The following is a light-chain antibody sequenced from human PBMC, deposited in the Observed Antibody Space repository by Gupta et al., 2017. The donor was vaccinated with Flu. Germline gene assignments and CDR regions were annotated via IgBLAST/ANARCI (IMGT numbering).Light chain of an antibody. J-gene: IGKJ1*01. Sequence: DIQMTQSPSTLSASVGDRVTITCRASQSIGGWLAWYQQKPGKAPKLLISTASSLQIGVPSRFSGSESGTEFTLTISSLQPDDFGTFYCQQYDSFPWTFGQGTKVEIK. CDR1: QSIGGW. V-gene: IGKV1-5*03. CDR3: QQYDSFPWT. CDR2: TAS.